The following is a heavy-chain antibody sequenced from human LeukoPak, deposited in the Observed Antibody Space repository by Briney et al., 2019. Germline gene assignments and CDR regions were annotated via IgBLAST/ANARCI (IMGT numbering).Heavy chain of an antibody. CDR1: GVSFSGYY. J-gene: IGHJ6*04. V-gene: IGHV4-34*01. D-gene: IGHD2-2*01. CDR2: INHSGST. Sequence: RASETLSLTCAVYGVSFSGYYWSWIRQPPGKGLEWIGEINHSGSTNYNPSLKSRVTISVDTSKNQFSLKLSSVTAADTAVYYCARPPRYCSSTSCQDVWGKGTTVTVSS. CDR3: ARPPRYCSSTSCQDV.